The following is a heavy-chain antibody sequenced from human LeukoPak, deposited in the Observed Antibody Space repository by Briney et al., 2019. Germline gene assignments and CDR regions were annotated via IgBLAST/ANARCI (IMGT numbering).Heavy chain of an antibody. CDR1: GFTFSSYA. CDR3: AKDRGYYYGSGSYMDV. J-gene: IGHJ6*03. D-gene: IGHD3-10*01. Sequence: GGSLRLSCAASGFTFSSYAMHWVRQAPGKGLEWVAVISYDGSNKYYADSVKGRFTISRDNSKNTLYLQMNSLRAEDTAVYYCAKDRGYYYGSGSYMDVWGKGTTVTISS. V-gene: IGHV3-30*04. CDR2: ISYDGSNK.